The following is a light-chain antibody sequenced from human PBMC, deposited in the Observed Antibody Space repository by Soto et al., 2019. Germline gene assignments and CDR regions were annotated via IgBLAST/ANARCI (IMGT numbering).Light chain of an antibody. CDR1: QSVSSSY. CDR2: GAS. J-gene: IGKJ3*01. V-gene: IGKV3-20*01. CDR3: QQYGSSLFT. Sequence: DIVLTQSPGTQSLSPGERATLSCRASQSVSSSYLAWYQQKPGQAPRLLIYGASSMATGIPDRFSGSGSRTDFTLTISRLEPEDFAVYYCQQYGSSLFTFGPGTKVDIK.